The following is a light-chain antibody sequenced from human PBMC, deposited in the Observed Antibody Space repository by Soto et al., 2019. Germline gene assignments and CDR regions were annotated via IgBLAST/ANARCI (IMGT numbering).Light chain of an antibody. CDR2: GAS. CDR3: QQYNNWPPLYT. J-gene: IGKJ2*01. V-gene: IGKV3-15*01. CDR1: QNISSN. Sequence: EIVMTQSPATLSMSPGERATLSCRASQNISSNLAWYQQKPGQAPRLLIYGASTRATGIPARFSGSGSGTDFTLTISSLQSEDFAIYYCQQYNNWPPLYTFGQGTKLENK.